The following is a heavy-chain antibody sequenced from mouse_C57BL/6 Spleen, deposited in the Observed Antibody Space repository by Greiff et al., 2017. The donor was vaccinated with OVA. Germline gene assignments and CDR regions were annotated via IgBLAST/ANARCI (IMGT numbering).Heavy chain of an antibody. CDR1: GYSFTDYN. D-gene: IGHD1-1*01. CDR3: ARSGVITTVVAPARWYFDV. J-gene: IGHJ1*03. CDR2: INPNYGTT. Sequence: VQLQQSGPELVKPGASVKISCKASGYSFTDYNMNWVKQSNGKSLEWIGVINPNYGTTSYNQKFKGKATLTVDQSSSTAYMQLNSLTSEDSAVYYCARSGVITTVVAPARWYFDVWGTGTTVTVSS. V-gene: IGHV1-39*01.